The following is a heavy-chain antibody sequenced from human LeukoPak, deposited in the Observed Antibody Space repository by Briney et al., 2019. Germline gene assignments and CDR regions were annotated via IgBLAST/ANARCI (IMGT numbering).Heavy chain of an antibody. CDR3: AKDRSSRYDFWSGSFSHYYYYYMDV. CDR2: ISGGSA. Sequence: GGSLRLSCAASGFTLSSYAMSWVRQAPGKGLEWVSAISGGSADYSDSVKGRFSISIDNSKNTLYLQMNSLRAEDTAVYYCAKDRSSRYDFWSGSFSHYYYYYMDVWGKGTTVTVSS. V-gene: IGHV3-23*01. D-gene: IGHD3-3*01. CDR1: GFTLSSYA. J-gene: IGHJ6*03.